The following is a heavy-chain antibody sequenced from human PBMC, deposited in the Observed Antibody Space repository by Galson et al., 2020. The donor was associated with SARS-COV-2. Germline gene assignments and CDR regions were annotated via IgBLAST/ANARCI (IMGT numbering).Heavy chain of an antibody. Sequence: GGSLRLSCAASGFTFNKYAMHWVRQAPGKGLEWVAVIWYDGSNKHYADSVKGRFTISRDNSKNTLYLQMDSLRVEDTAVYYCAKELKEGATDYWGHGTLVTVSS. CDR1: GFTFNKYA. V-gene: IGHV3-33*06. D-gene: IGHD1-26*01. CDR2: IWYDGSNK. J-gene: IGHJ4*01. CDR3: AKELKEGATDY.